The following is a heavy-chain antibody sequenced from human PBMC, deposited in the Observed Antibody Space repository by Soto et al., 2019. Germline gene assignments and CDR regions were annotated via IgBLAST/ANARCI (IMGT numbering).Heavy chain of an antibody. Sequence: SEPMSLTCAVEGGNFEHYYWSRIRQTPGKGLEWIGEITHSGSTNDNPSLKSRVSISMNTSKNQFSLKVSSVTAADTAVYYCARHFVAVVIKGWGYWGQGTLVTVSS. V-gene: IGHV4-34*01. CDR2: ITHSGST. D-gene: IGHD3-22*01. J-gene: IGHJ4*02. CDR3: ARHFVAVVIKGWGY. CDR1: GGNFEHYY.